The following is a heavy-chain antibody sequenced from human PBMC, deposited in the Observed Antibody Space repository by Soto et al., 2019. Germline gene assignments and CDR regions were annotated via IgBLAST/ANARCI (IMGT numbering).Heavy chain of an antibody. CDR3: AKDRTGLVAAANWFDP. Sequence: PGGSLRLSCAASGFTFSSYAMSWVRQAPGKGLGWVSAISGSGGSTYYADSVKGRFTISRDNSKNTLYLQMNSLRAEDTAVYYCAKDRTGLVAAANWFDPWGQGTLVTVSS. CDR2: ISGSGGST. D-gene: IGHD2-15*01. V-gene: IGHV3-23*01. CDR1: GFTFSSYA. J-gene: IGHJ5*02.